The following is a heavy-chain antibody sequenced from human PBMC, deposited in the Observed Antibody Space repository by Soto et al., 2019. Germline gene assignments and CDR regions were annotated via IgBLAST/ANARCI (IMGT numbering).Heavy chain of an antibody. D-gene: IGHD3-10*01. CDR2: INPSGGST. V-gene: IGHV1-46*01. CDR3: ARTGYGSGREEDYYYYGMDV. Sequence: ASVKVSCKASGYTFPRYYMHWVRQAPGQGLEWMGIINPSGGSTSYAQKFQGRVTMTRDTSTSTVYMELSSLRSEDTAVYYCARTGYGSGREEDYYYYGMDVWGQGATVTVSS. J-gene: IGHJ6*01. CDR1: GYTFPRYY.